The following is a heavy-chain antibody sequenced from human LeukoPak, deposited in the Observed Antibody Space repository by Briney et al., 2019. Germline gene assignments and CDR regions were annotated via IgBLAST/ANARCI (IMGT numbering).Heavy chain of an antibody. Sequence: SETLSLTCTVSGGSISNYYWSWIRQPPGQGLEWIGFVNYSGNTKYNPSLKSRVTISVDTSKNQFSLKLSSVTAADTAVYYCARGPDSHYFDYWGQGTLVSVSS. J-gene: IGHJ4*02. D-gene: IGHD3-22*01. CDR2: VNYSGNT. CDR1: GGSISNYY. V-gene: IGHV4-59*01. CDR3: ARGPDSHYFDY.